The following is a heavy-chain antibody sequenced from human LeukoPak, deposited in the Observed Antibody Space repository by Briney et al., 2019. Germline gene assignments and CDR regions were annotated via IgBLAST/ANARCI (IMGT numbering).Heavy chain of an antibody. CDR1: GFTFSSYW. CDR2: INSGSTT. Sequence: GGSLRLSCAASGFTFSSYWMHWVRQAPGKGLVWVSRINSGSTTGYAGSVKGRFTISRDNAKNTLYLQMNSLRAEDTAVYYCARGVYGMDVWGQGTTVTVSS. CDR3: ARGVYGMDV. V-gene: IGHV3-74*01. J-gene: IGHJ6*02.